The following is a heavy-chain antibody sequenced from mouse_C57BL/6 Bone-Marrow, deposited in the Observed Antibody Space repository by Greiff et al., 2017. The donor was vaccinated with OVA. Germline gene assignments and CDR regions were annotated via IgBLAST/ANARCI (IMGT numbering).Heavy chain of an antibody. CDR2: TDPSDSYT. J-gene: IGHJ2*01. Sequence: QVQLQQPGAELVKPGASVKLSCKASGYTFTSYWMQWVKQRPGQGLEWIGETDPSDSYTNYNQKFKGKATLTVDTSSSTAYMQLSSLTSEDSAVYYCAGEGGWGQGTTLTVSS. V-gene: IGHV1-50*01. CDR3: AGEGG. CDR1: GYTFTSYW.